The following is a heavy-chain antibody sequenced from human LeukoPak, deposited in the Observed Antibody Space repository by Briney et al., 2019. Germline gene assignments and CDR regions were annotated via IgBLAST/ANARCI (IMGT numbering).Heavy chain of an antibody. CDR3: ARGPSVAAHLDY. Sequence: SETLSLTCTVSGGSISSSSNYWGWIRQPPGKGLEWIGSIYYSGSTYYNPSLKSRVTLSVDKSKNQFSLELRSVTAADTAVYYCARGPSVAAHLDYWGQGTLVTVSS. J-gene: IGHJ4*02. CDR1: GGSISSSSNY. CDR2: IYYSGST. V-gene: IGHV4-39*07. D-gene: IGHD5-12*01.